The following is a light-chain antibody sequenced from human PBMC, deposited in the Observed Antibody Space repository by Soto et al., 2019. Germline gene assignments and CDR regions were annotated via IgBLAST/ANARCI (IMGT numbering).Light chain of an antibody. Sequence: EMLMTQSPATLSVSPGERATLSCRASQSVSNNLAWYQQKPGQAPRLLIYGASTRATGIPARFSGSGSGTEFTLTISSLQSEDCAVYYCQQYSKWPLSFGPGTKVDNK. J-gene: IGKJ3*01. V-gene: IGKV3-15*01. CDR1: QSVSNN. CDR3: QQYSKWPLS. CDR2: GAS.